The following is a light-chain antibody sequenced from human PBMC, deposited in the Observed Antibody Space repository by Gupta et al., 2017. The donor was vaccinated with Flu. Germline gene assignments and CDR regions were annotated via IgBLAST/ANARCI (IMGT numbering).Light chain of an antibody. CDR2: SHD. CDR1: SSNIGSNT. V-gene: IGLV1-44*01. CDR3: AAWDDSLNALV. Sequence: RFTISCSGSSSNIGSNTVNWYQQLPGTAPKVLIYSHDQRPSGVPDRFSGSKSGTSASLAISGLQSEDEADYYCAAWDDSLNALVFGGGTKLTVL. J-gene: IGLJ3*02.